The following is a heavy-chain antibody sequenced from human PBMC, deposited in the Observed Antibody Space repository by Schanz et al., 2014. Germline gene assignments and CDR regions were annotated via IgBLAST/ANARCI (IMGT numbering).Heavy chain of an antibody. CDR3: AKQIHYDILTVTRN. CDR1: GFTFSSYA. CDR2: LSGSGGST. Sequence: QLVGSGGGLIQPGGSLRLSCTASGFTFSSYAMSWVRQAPGKGLEWVSALSGSGGSTYYADSVKDRFTVSRDNSKNTLYLQMNSLRAEDTAVYYCAKQIHYDILTVTRNWGQGTLVTVSS. V-gene: IGHV3-23*04. J-gene: IGHJ4*02. D-gene: IGHD3-9*01.